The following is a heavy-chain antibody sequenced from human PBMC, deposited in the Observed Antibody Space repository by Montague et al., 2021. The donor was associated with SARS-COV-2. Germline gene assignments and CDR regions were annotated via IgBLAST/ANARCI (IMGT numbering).Heavy chain of an antibody. Sequence: SLRLSCAASGFSFSNSCMHWVRQAPGKGLEWVAFISYDGNNREYGDSVKGRFSVSRDNSKSTLFLQMDSLRADDTAVYYCAKEDRGYSFRYWGPGTLVAVSS. CDR3: AKEDRGYSFRY. CDR1: GFSFSNSC. CDR2: ISYDGNNR. J-gene: IGHJ4*02. V-gene: IGHV3-30*18. D-gene: IGHD5-18*01.